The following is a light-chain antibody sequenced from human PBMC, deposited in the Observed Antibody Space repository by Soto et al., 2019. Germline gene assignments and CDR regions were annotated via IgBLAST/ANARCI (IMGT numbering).Light chain of an antibody. CDR1: QSLLYNNTYNY. J-gene: IGKJ5*01. V-gene: IGKV2-28*01. CDR3: MQALQTPVT. CDR2: LGS. Sequence: EIVMTQSPLTLPVTPGEPASISCMSSQSLLYNNTYNYLDWYVQKPGQSPQLLIYLGSNRASGVSDRFSGSGSGTDFTLKISRVEAEDVGVYYCMQALQTPVTFGQGTRLEIK.